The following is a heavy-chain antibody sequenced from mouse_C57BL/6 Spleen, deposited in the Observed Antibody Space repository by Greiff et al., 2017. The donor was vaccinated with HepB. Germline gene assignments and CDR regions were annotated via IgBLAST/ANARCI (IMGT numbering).Heavy chain of an antibody. J-gene: IGHJ2*01. CDR3: AIDGSDY. D-gene: IGHD2-3*01. V-gene: IGHV1-59*01. CDR2: IDPSDSYT. CDR1: GYTFTSYW. Sequence: QVQLKQSGAELVRPGTSVKLSCKASGYTFTSYWMHWVKQRPGQGLEWIGVIDPSDSYTNYNQKFKGKATLTVDTSSSTAYMQLSSLTSEDSAVYYCAIDGSDYWGQGTTLTVSS.